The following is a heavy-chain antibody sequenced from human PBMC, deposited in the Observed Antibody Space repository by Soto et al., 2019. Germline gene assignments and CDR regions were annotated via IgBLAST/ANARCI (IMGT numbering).Heavy chain of an antibody. V-gene: IGHV3-21*01. D-gene: IGHD3-22*01. J-gene: IGHJ4*02. CDR1: GFTFSSYN. CDR2: ISSSSSYI. CDR3: ARVHYYDSSAYYL. Sequence: EVQLVESGGGLVKPGGSLRLSCAASGFTFSSYNMNWVRQAPGKGLEWVSSISSSSSYIYYADSVKGRFTISRDNAKNSLYLQMSSLIAEDTAVYYCARVHYYDSSAYYLWGQGTLVTVSS.